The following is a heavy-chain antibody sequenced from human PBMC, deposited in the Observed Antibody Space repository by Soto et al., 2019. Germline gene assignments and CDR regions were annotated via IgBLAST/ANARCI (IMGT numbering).Heavy chain of an antibody. CDR2: ISSSSSYI. Sequence: GGSLRLSCAASGFTFSSYSMNWVRQAPGKGLEWVSSISSSSSYIYYADSVKGRFTISRDNAKNSLYLQMNSLRAEDTAVYYCAREVSRVSGYELYYMDVWGKGTTVTVSS. CDR1: GFTFSSYS. V-gene: IGHV3-21*01. D-gene: IGHD3-3*01. CDR3: AREVSRVSGYELYYMDV. J-gene: IGHJ6*03.